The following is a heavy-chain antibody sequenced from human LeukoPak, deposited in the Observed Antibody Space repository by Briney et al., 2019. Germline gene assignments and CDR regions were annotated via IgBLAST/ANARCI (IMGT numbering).Heavy chain of an antibody. J-gene: IGHJ4*02. CDR2: IYTSGST. D-gene: IGHD3-22*01. CDR1: GGSISSGSYY. CDR3: ARDSTYYYDSSGYRDY. Sequence: NPSQTLSLTCTVSGGSISSGSYYWSWIRQPAGKGLEWIGRIYTSGSTNYNPSLKSRVTISVDTSKNQFSLKLSSVTAADTAVYYCARDSTYYYDSSGYRDYWGQGTLVTVSS. V-gene: IGHV4-61*02.